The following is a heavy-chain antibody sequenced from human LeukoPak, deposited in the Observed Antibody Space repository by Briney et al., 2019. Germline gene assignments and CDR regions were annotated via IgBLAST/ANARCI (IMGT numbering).Heavy chain of an antibody. CDR2: IYYSGST. J-gene: IGHJ5*02. Sequence: SETLSLTCAVSGYSISSGYYWSWIRQPPGKGLEWIGYIYYSGSTNYNPSLKSRVTISVDTSKNQFSLKLSSVTAADTAVYYCARGDFWSGYYTAPPGFDPWGQGTLVTVSS. D-gene: IGHD3-3*01. V-gene: IGHV4-61*01. CDR3: ARGDFWSGYYTAPPGFDP. CDR1: GYSISSGYY.